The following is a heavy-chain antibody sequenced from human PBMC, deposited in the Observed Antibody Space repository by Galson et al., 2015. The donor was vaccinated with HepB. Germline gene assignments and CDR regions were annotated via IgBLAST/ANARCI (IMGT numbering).Heavy chain of an antibody. J-gene: IGHJ6*03. CDR3: ARDSPFATYYYYYMDV. V-gene: IGHV4-61*02. D-gene: IGHD3-10*01. CDR2: IYTSGST. Sequence: TLSLTCTVSGGSISSGSYYWSWIRQPAGKGLEWIGRIYTSGSTNYNPSLKSRVTMSVDTSKNQFSLKLSSVTAADTAVYYCARDSPFATYYYYYMDVWGKGTTVTVSS. CDR1: GGSISSGSYY.